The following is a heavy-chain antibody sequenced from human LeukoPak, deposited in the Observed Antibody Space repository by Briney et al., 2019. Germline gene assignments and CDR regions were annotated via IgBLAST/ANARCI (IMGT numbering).Heavy chain of an antibody. D-gene: IGHD3-16*02. CDR1: GGTFSSYT. V-gene: IGHV1-2*02. CDR2: INPKSGGT. Sequence: GASVKVSCKASGGTFSSYTISWVRQAPGQGLEWMGWINPKSGGTNYAQKFQGRVTMTRDTSISTAYMELSRLRSDDTAVYYCARGVLIKFGGVIGNFDSWGQGSLVTVSS. CDR3: ARGVLIKFGGVIGNFDS. J-gene: IGHJ4*02.